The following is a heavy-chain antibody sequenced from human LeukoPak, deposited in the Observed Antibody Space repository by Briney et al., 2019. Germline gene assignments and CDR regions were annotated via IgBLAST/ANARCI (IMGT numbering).Heavy chain of an antibody. J-gene: IGHJ4*02. CDR2: ISGSGGST. CDR3: AKQGYDFWSSYSEGDY. CDR1: GFTYSSYA. V-gene: IGHV3-23*01. Sequence: GGALRLFCAASGFTYSSYAMSWVRQAPGKGLEWVSAISGSGGSTYYADSVKGRFTISRHNSKNTLYLQMNSLRAEDTAVYYCAKQGYDFWSSYSEGDYWGQGTLVTVSS. D-gene: IGHD3-3*01.